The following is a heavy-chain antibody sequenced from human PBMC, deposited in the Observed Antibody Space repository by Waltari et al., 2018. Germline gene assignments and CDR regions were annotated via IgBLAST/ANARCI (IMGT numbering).Heavy chain of an antibody. CDR1: GGSISSSSYY. J-gene: IGHJ4*02. CDR2: IYYSGST. Sequence: QLQLQESGPGLVKPSETLSLTCTVSGGSISSSSYYWGWIRQPPGKGLEWIGSIYYSGSTYYTPSLKSRVTISVDTSKNQFSLKLSSVTAADTAVYYCARLIAAAPRHHLGGRVDYWGQGTLVTVSS. CDR3: ARLIAAAPRHHLGGRVDY. D-gene: IGHD6-13*01. V-gene: IGHV4-39*01.